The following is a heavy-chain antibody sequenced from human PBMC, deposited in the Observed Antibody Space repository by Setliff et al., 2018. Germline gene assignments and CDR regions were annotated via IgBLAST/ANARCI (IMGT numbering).Heavy chain of an antibody. J-gene: IGHJ4*02. CDR2: IYHSGST. D-gene: IGHD3-22*01. V-gene: IGHV4-38-2*01. CDR3: ARQASLYYYDSSGYYDY. Sequence: LSLTCAVSGYSISSGYYWGWIRQPPGKGLEWIGSIYHSGSTYYNPSLKSRVTISVDTSKNQFSLKLSSVTAADTAAYYCARQASLYYYDSSGYYDYWGQGTLVTVSS. CDR1: GYSISSGYY.